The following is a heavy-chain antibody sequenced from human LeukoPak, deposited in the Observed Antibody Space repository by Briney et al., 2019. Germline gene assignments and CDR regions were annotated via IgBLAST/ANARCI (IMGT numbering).Heavy chain of an antibody. V-gene: IGHV1-18*04. CDR3: ATRPPGQSYIPYLDY. CDR2: ISANNGET. D-gene: IGHD2-2*02. J-gene: IGHJ4*02. Sequence: ASVMVSCKASGYTFTNYGISWVRQAPGQGLEWMAWISANNGETRYAQNLQGRVTMTTDTSTSTAYMELRSLTSDDTAVYYCATRPPGQSYIPYLDYWGQGVLVTVSS. CDR1: GYTFTNYG.